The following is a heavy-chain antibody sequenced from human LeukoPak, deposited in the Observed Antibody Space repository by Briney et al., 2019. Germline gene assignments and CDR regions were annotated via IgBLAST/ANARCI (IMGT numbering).Heavy chain of an antibody. Sequence: SETLSLTFTVSGGSVRNSDSYGGWIRQPPGKGPEWIASIYYSGSTYYNSSLKSRVTISVDTSNNHFSLNVSSVTAADSAVYYCARHGNDISTDQWSRGTLVTVSS. CDR3: ARHGNDISTDQ. CDR2: IYYSGST. V-gene: IGHV4-39*01. CDR1: GGSVRNSDSY. J-gene: IGHJ2*01. D-gene: IGHD1-1*01.